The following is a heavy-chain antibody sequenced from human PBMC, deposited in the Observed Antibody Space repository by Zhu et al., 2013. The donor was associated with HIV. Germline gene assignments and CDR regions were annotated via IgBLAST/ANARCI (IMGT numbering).Heavy chain of an antibody. Sequence: QVQLVQSGAEMKKPGASVKVSCKTSGYVFTSFGISWVRQAPGQGLEWMGIINPTGDYTFYTQKFQGRLTVTRDASTTTVSMELTSLTSDDTAVYYCARDFPVAGYFRGMDVWGQGTTVTVSS. D-gene: IGHD6-19*01. J-gene: IGHJ6*02. CDR2: INPTGDYT. V-gene: IGHV1-46*01. CDR3: ARDFPVAGYFRGMDV. CDR1: GYVFTSFG.